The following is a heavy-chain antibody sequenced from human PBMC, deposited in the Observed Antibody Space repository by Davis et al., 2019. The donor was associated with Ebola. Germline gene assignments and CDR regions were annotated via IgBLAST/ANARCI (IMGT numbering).Heavy chain of an antibody. D-gene: IGHD3-3*01. J-gene: IGHJ6*02. CDR2: IYYSGST. V-gene: IGHV4-61*08. CDR1: GGSISRGGYY. CDR3: ARGTKHASRFLSYYYGMDV. Sequence: MPGGSLRLSCTVSGGSISRGGYYWSWIRQHPGKGLEWIGYIYYSGSTNYNPSLKSRVTISVHTSKNQFSLKLSSVTAADTAVYYCARGTKHASRFLSYYYGMDVWGQGTTVTVSS.